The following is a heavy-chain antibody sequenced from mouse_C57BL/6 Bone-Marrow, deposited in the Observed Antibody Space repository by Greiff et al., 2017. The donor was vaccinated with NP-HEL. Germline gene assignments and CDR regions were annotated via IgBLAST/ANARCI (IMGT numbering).Heavy chain of an antibody. CDR2: IYPGDGDT. CDR3: AREEGLTGTGWYFDV. CDR1: GYAFSSSW. J-gene: IGHJ1*03. V-gene: IGHV1-82*01. D-gene: IGHD4-1*01. Sequence: QVQLQQSGPELVKPGASVKISCKASGYAFSSSWMNWVKQRPGKGLEWIGRIYPGDGDTNYNGKFKGKATLTADKSSSTAYMQLSSLTSEDSAVYCCAREEGLTGTGWYFDVWGTGTTVTVSS.